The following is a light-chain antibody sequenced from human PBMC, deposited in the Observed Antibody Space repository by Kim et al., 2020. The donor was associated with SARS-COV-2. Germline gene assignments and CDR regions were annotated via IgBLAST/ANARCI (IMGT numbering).Light chain of an antibody. CDR2: GAS. Sequence: GETATISWPARQVSSSYLAWYQQKPGRAPRLLIYGASTRESGIPERFSGSGSGTDFTLTISRLQPEDFAAYYCQQHSSYPITFGQGTRLEIK. V-gene: IGKV3-20*01. CDR1: QVSSSY. J-gene: IGKJ5*01. CDR3: QQHSSYPIT.